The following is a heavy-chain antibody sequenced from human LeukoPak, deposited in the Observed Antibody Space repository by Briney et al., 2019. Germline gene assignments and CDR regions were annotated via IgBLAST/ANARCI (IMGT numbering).Heavy chain of an antibody. Sequence: GESLKISCGGSGYSFDTHWIGWVRQKPGKGLEWMGIIYPDDSDTRYSPSFQGQVTISADKSIRTAYLHWSSLKASDTAMYYCARGKREYPGSGSYSTHFENWGQGTLVTVSS. V-gene: IGHV5-51*01. CDR3: ARGKREYPGSGSYSTHFEN. D-gene: IGHD3-10*01. J-gene: IGHJ4*02. CDR2: IYPDDSDT. CDR1: GYSFDTHW.